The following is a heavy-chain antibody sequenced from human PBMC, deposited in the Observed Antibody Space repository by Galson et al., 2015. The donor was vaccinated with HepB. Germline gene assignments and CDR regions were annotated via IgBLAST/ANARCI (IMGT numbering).Heavy chain of an antibody. Sequence: SLRLSCAASGFTFSSYSMNWVRQAPGKGLEWVSSISSSSSYIYYADSVKGRFTISRDNAKNSLYLQMNSLRAEDTAVYYCASSVLRGTMVLDYWGQGTLVTVSS. D-gene: IGHD3-10*01. CDR2: ISSSSSYI. CDR1: GFTFSSYS. V-gene: IGHV3-21*01. J-gene: IGHJ4*02. CDR3: ASSVLRGTMVLDY.